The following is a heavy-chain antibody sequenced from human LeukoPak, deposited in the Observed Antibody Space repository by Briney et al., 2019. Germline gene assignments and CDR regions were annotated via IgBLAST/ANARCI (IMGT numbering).Heavy chain of an antibody. CDR1: GGSISSSSYY. V-gene: IGHV4-39*07. Sequence: SETLSLTCTVSGGSISSSSYYWGWIRQPPGKGLEWIGSIYYSGSTYYNPSLKSRVTISVDTSKNQFSLKLSSVTAADTAVYYCARHYSSGSYYKYWGQGTLVTVSS. CDR2: IYYSGST. J-gene: IGHJ4*02. D-gene: IGHD3-10*01. CDR3: ARHYSSGSYYKY.